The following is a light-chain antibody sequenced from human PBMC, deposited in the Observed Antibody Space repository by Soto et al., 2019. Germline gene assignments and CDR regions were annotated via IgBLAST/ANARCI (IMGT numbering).Light chain of an antibody. CDR1: QSVSYW. CDR2: DAS. V-gene: IGKV1-5*01. Sequence: DIQMTQSPSTLSASVGDRVTITCRASQSVSYWLAWYQQKPGMAPKLLIHDASSLESGVPSRFRGGGSGKEFTLTISSLQPDDFATYYCQQYGFSFGPGTKVEI. J-gene: IGKJ3*01. CDR3: QQYGFS.